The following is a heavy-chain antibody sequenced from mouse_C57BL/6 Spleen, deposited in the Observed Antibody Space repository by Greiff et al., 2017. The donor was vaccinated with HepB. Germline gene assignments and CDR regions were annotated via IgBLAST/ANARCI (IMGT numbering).Heavy chain of an antibody. V-gene: IGHV1-54*01. CDR1: GYAFTNYL. Sequence: VKLQESGAELVRPGTSVKVSCKASGYAFTNYLIEWVKQRPGQGLEWIGVINPGSGGTNYNEKFKGKATLTADKSSSTAYMQLSSLTSEDSAVYFCARGTVGWYFDVWGTGTTVTVSS. CDR2: INPGSGGT. CDR3: ARGTVGWYFDV. D-gene: IGHD1-1*01. J-gene: IGHJ1*03.